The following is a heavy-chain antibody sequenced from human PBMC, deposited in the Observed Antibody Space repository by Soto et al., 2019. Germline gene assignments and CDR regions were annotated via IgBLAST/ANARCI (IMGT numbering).Heavy chain of an antibody. CDR3: ARGYYESSGYYVGSPIFDY. CDR2: IYYSGTT. CDR1: GGSISSGDYY. D-gene: IGHD3-22*01. Sequence: PSETLSLTCTVSGGSISSGDYYWSWIRQPPGKGLEWIGYIYYSGTTYFSPSLKSRLTISLDTPKNQFSLKLSSVTAADTAVYYCARGYYESSGYYVGSPIFDYWGQGTLVTVSS. J-gene: IGHJ4*02. V-gene: IGHV4-30-4*01.